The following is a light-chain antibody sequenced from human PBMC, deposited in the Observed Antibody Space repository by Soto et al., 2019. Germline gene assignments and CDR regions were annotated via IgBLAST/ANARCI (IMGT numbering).Light chain of an antibody. Sequence: QSVLTQPASVSGSPGQSITISCTGTSSDVGSYNLVSWYQQHPGKAPKLMIYEGSKRPSGVSNRFSGSKSGNTASLTISGLQAEDEADYYCCSYAGSSTFVYVFGTGNKVTVL. CDR2: EGS. CDR3: CSYAGSSTFVYV. V-gene: IGLV2-23*03. CDR1: SSDVGSYNL. J-gene: IGLJ1*01.